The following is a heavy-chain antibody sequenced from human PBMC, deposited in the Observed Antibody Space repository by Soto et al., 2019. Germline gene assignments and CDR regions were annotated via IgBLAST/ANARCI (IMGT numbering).Heavy chain of an antibody. V-gene: IGHV3-53*01. CDR2: IWSAGFT. Sequence: EVRLVESGGALTQPGGSLRLSCEVSGFTVSSNYMTWVRQAPGKGLEWVSLIWSAGFTYYADSVKGRFTISRDNSKNTLYLQMNSLRAEDSAVYYCARELPPDLWGRGTLVTVSS. CDR3: ARELPPDL. J-gene: IGHJ5*02. CDR1: GFTVSSNY.